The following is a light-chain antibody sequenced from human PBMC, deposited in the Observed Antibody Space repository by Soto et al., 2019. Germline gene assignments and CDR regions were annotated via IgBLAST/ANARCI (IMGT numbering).Light chain of an antibody. CDR2: EGS. J-gene: IGLJ1*01. V-gene: IGLV2-23*01. Sequence: QSALTQPPSASGSPGQSVTISCTGTSSDVGAYNLVFWCQQLPSKAPKLMIYEGSQRPSGVSNRFSGSKSGNTASLTISGLQAEDEADYYCCSYAGSGTYVFGTGTKLTVL. CDR3: CSYAGSGTYV. CDR1: SSDVGAYNL.